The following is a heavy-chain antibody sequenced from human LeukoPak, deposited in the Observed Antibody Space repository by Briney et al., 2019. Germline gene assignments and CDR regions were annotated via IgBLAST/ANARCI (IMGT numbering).Heavy chain of an antibody. CDR1: GGSFSGYY. J-gene: IGHJ4*02. V-gene: IGHV4-34*01. D-gene: IGHD2-2*02. Sequence: PSETLSLTCAVYGGSFSGYYWSWIRQPPGKGLEWIGEINHSGSTNYNPSLKSRVTISVDTSKNQFSLKLSSVTAADTAVYYCARGGSVVVPAAIKDFDYWGQGTLVTVSS. CDR3: ARGGSVVVPAAIKDFDY. CDR2: INHSGST.